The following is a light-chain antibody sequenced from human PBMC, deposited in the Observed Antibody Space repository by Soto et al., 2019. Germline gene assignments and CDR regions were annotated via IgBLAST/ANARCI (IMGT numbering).Light chain of an antibody. CDR1: QSISSSY. CDR3: QQYSSSPPEFT. Sequence: EIVLTQSPGTLSLSPGERATISCRASQSISSSYLAWYQQRPGQAPRLLIFGASYRATGIPDRFSGSGSGTDFTLTISRLEPEDFAVYYCQQYSSSPPEFTFGPGTRVDSK. J-gene: IGKJ3*01. CDR2: GAS. V-gene: IGKV3-20*01.